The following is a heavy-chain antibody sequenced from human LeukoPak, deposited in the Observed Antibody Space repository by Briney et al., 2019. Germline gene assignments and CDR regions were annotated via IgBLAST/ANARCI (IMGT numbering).Heavy chain of an antibody. CDR3: ARDMPGGRFGEFDAFDI. J-gene: IGHJ3*02. D-gene: IGHD3-10*01. CDR2: ISAYNGNT. Sequence: ASVKVSCKASGYTFTSYGISWVRQAPGQGLEWMGWISAYNGNTNYAQKLQGRVTMTTDTSTSTAYMELRSLRSDDTAVYYCARDMPGGRFGEFDAFDIWGQGTMVTVSS. CDR1: GYTFTSYG. V-gene: IGHV1-18*01.